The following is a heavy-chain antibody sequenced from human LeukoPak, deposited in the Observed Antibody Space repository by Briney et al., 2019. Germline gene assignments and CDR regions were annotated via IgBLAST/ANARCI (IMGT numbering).Heavy chain of an antibody. J-gene: IGHJ1*01. V-gene: IGHV4-39*07. Sequence: PSETLSLTCTVSGGSISSSSYYWGWIRQPPGKGLEWIGSIYYSGSTYYNPSLKSRVTISVDTSKNQFSLKLSSVTAADTAVYYCARDFFGYRRAPAAGVVGATNWGQGTLVTVSS. D-gene: IGHD6-13*01. CDR1: GGSISSSSYY. CDR3: ARDFFGYRRAPAAGVVGATN. CDR2: IYYSGST.